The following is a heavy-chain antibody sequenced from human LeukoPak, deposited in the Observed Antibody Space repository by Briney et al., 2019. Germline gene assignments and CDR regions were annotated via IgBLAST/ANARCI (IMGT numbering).Heavy chain of an antibody. D-gene: IGHD3-3*01. J-gene: IGHJ5*02. CDR3: ARVYDFWSGPALNWFDP. CDR2: ISSSSSYI. CDR1: GFTFSSYG. Sequence: PGGSLRLSCAASGFTFSSYGMHWVRQAPGKGLEWVSSISSSSSYIYYADSVKGRFTISRDNAKNSLYLQMNSLRAEDTAVYYCARVYDFWSGPALNWFDPWGQGTLVTVSS. V-gene: IGHV3-21*01.